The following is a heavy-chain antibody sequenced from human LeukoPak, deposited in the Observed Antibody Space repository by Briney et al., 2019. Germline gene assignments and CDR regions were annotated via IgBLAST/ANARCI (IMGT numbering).Heavy chain of an antibody. CDR1: GGSISSSSYY. Sequence: SETLSLTCTVSGGSISSSSYYWGWIRRPPGKGLEWIGSIYYSGSTYYNPSLKSRVTISVDTSKNQFSLKLSSVTAADTAVYYCARLIPPRRIWFEDQVWFDPWGQGTLVTVSS. J-gene: IGHJ5*02. V-gene: IGHV4-39*01. D-gene: IGHD3-10*01. CDR3: ARLIPPRRIWFEDQVWFDP. CDR2: IYYSGST.